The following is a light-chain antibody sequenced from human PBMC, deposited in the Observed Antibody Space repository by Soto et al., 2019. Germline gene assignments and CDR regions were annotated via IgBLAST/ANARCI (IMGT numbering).Light chain of an antibody. CDR2: KAS. V-gene: IGKV1-5*03. Sequence: DSHLTQSPSTLSGSVGDRVTISCRASQTISSWLAWYQQKPGKAPKLLIYKASTLKSGVPSRFSGSGSGTEFTLTISSLQPDGFATYYCQHYNSYSEAFGQGTKV. CDR3: QHYNSYSEA. J-gene: IGKJ1*01. CDR1: QTISSW.